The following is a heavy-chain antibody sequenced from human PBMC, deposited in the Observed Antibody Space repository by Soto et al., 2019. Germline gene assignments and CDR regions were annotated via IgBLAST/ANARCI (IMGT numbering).Heavy chain of an antibody. Sequence: QVQLVESGGGVVQPGRSLRLSCAASGFTFSSYAMHWVRQAPGKGLEWVAVISYDGSNKYYADSVKGRFTISRDNSKNTLYLQMNSLRAEDTAVYYCAGSIGGYYYYGMDVRGQGTTVAVSS. V-gene: IGHV3-30-3*01. D-gene: IGHD6-6*01. CDR3: AGSIGGYYYYGMDV. CDR1: GFTFSSYA. CDR2: ISYDGSNK. J-gene: IGHJ6*02.